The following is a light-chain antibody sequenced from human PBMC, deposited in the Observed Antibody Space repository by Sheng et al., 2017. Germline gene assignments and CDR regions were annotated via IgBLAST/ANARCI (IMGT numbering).Light chain of an antibody. V-gene: IGKV3-20*01. CDR2: GAS. CDR3: QRYGSSPRYT. CDR1: QSVSSSY. Sequence: EIVLTQSPGTLSLSPGERATLSCRASQSVSSSYLAWYQQKPGQAPRLLFYGASSRATGVPGRFSGSGSGTDFTLNISRLEPEDFAVYYCQRYGSSPRYTFGQGTKLELK. J-gene: IGKJ2*01.